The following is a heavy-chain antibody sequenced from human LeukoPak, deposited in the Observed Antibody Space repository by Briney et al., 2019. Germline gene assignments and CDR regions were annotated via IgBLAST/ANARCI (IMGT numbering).Heavy chain of an antibody. CDR2: ISGSGGST. V-gene: IGHV3-23*01. Sequence: GGSLRLSCAASGFTFSSYAMSWVRQAPGKGLEWVSAISGSGGSTYYADSVKGRFTISRDNSKNTLYLQMNSLRAEDTAVYYCAKLTGSFYRLLETPDVGHFQHWGQGTLVTVSS. CDR1: GFTFSSYA. CDR3: AKLTGSFYRLLETPDVGHFQH. D-gene: IGHD1-20*01. J-gene: IGHJ1*01.